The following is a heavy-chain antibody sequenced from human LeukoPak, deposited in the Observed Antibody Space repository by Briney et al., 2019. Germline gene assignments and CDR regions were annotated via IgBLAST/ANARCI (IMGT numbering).Heavy chain of an antibody. CDR3: AKSRWELENNY. D-gene: IGHD1-26*01. Sequence: PGRFLRLSCAASGFAFSSYAMSWVRQAPGKGLDWVSAISGSGGSTYYADSVKGRFTISRDNSKNTLYLQMNSLRAEDTAVYYCAKSRWELENNYWGQGTLVTVSS. J-gene: IGHJ4*02. CDR2: ISGSGGST. V-gene: IGHV3-23*01. CDR1: GFAFSSYA.